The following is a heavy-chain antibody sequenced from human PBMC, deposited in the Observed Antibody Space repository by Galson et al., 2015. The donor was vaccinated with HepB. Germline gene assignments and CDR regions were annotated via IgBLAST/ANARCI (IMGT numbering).Heavy chain of an antibody. D-gene: IGHD3-16*01. V-gene: IGHV3-73*01. CDR2: IRSKSNNYAT. J-gene: IGHJ4*02. CDR3: TGLEF. Sequence: SLRLSCAASGFNFSGSFVEWVRQASGKGLEWVGRIRSKSNNYATTYSEALKGRITISRDDSKKMAYLQMNNLRTDDTAVYYCTGLEFWGRGTLVTVSS. CDR1: GFNFSGSF.